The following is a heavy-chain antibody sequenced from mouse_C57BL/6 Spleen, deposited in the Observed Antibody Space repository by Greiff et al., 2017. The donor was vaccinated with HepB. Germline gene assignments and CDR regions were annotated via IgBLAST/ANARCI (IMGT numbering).Heavy chain of an antibody. V-gene: IGHV2-6*03. Sequence: QLKESGPGLVAPSQSLSITCTVSGFSLTSYGVHWVRQPPGKGLEWLVVIWSDGSTTYNSALKSRLSISKDNSKSQVFLKMNSLQTDDTAMYYCARSGDGYYDYYAMDYWGQGTSVTVSS. CDR3: ARSGDGYYDYYAMDY. CDR2: IWSDGST. J-gene: IGHJ4*01. D-gene: IGHD2-3*01. CDR1: GFSLTSYG.